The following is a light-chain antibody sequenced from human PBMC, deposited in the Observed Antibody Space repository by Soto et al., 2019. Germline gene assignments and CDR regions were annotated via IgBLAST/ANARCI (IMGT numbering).Light chain of an antibody. CDR3: CSYAGSSRV. CDR1: SSDVGSYHL. J-gene: IGLJ1*01. CDR2: EGS. Sequence: QSALTQPASVSGSPGQSITISCTGTSSDVGSYHLVSWYQQHPGKAPKLMIYEGSKRPSGVSNRFSGSKSGNTASLTISGLQAEDEADYYCCSYAGSSRVFGTGTKLTVL. V-gene: IGLV2-23*01.